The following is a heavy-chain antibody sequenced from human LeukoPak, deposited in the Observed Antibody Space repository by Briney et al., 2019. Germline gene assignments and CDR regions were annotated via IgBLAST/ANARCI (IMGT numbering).Heavy chain of an antibody. Sequence: ASVKVSCKASGYTFTGYYMHWVRQAPGQGLEWMGWINPNSGNTGYAQKFQGRVTMTRNTSISTAYMELSSLRSEDTAVYYCARGSRITIFGVVLDYWGQGTLVTVSS. CDR2: INPNSGNT. V-gene: IGHV1-8*02. CDR1: GYTFTGYY. J-gene: IGHJ4*02. CDR3: ARGSRITIFGVVLDY. D-gene: IGHD3-3*01.